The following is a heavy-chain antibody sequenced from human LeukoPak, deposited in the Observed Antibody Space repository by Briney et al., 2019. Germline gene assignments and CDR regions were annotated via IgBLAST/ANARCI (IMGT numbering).Heavy chain of an antibody. CDR2: IYYSGST. CDR1: SGSISSGGYY. CDR3: ATTFGSYFDH. Sequence: SQTLSLTCTVSSGSISSGGYYCSWIRQHPGKGLEWIGYIYYSGSTYYNPSLKSRVTMSVDTSENQFSLKLSSVTAADTAAYYCATTFGSYFDHWSQGTLVTVSS. V-gene: IGHV4-31*03. J-gene: IGHJ4*02. D-gene: IGHD3-16*01.